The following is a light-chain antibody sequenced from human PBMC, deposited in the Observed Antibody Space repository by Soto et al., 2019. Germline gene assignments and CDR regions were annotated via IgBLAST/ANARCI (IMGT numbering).Light chain of an antibody. CDR3: CSYVGSGTFNV. CDR2: EVI. CDR1: SSDVGRYNL. V-gene: IGLV2-23*02. Sequence: QSVLTQPASVSGSPGQSITISCTGTSSDVGRYNLVSWYQQHPGQVPKLMIYEVIKRPSGVSDRFSGSKSGNTASLTISGLQAEDEADYYRCSYVGSGTFNVFGTGTKLTVL. J-gene: IGLJ1*01.